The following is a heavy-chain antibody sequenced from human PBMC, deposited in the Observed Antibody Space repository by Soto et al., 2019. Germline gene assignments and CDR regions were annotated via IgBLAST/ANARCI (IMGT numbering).Heavy chain of an antibody. CDR1: GYTFTGYY. CDR2: INPNSGGT. V-gene: IGHV1-2*02. Sequence: AAVKVSCKASGYTFTGYYMHWVRQAPGQGLEWMGWINPNSGGTNYAQKFQGRVTMTRDTSISTAYMELSRLRSDDTAVYYCASYFYYYDSSRYLVDYWGQRSLVIVSS. J-gene: IGHJ4*02. D-gene: IGHD3-22*01. CDR3: ASYFYYYDSSRYLVDY.